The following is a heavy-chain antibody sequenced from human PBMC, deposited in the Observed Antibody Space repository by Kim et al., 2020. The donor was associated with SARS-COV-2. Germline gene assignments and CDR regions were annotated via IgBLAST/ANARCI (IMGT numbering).Heavy chain of an antibody. Sequence: SETLSLTCAVYGGSFSGYYWSWIRQPPGKGLEWIGEINHSGSTNYNPSLKSRVTISVDTSKNQFSLKLSSVTAADTAVYYCARVGARWGQGTLVTVSS. V-gene: IGHV4-34*01. CDR1: GGSFSGYY. CDR3: ARVGAR. CDR2: INHSGST. J-gene: IGHJ4*02. D-gene: IGHD3-16*01.